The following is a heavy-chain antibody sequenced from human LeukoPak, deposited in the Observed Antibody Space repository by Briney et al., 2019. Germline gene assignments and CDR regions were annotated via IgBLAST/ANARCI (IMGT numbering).Heavy chain of an antibody. V-gene: IGHV3-30*04. CDR1: GFIFSNYA. D-gene: IGHD3-22*01. CDR3: ARDPVFTMIVVVTYFDY. J-gene: IGHJ4*02. Sequence: GGSLRLSCAASGFIFSNYAMHWVRQAPGQGLEWVAVISYDGSNKYYADSVKGRFTISRDNSKNTLYLQMNSLRAEDTAVYYCARDPVFTMIVVVTYFDYWGQGTLVTVSS. CDR2: ISYDGSNK.